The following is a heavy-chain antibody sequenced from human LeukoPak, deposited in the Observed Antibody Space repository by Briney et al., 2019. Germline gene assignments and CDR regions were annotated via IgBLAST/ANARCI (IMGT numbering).Heavy chain of an antibody. Sequence: PSETLSLTCTVSGDSISSGGYYWSWIRQHPGKGLEWIGYIYNSGSTYYNPSLKSRVTISADTSKNQFSLKLSSVTAADTAVYYCARGGYFDYWGRGTLVTVSS. CDR1: GDSISSGGYY. CDR3: ARGGYFDY. V-gene: IGHV4-31*03. CDR2: IYNSGST. J-gene: IGHJ4*02.